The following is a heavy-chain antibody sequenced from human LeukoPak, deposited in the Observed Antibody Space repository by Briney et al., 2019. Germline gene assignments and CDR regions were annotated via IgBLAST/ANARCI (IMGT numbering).Heavy chain of an antibody. J-gene: IGHJ4*02. V-gene: IGHV4-30-4*01. CDR3: AAGFGELFDY. D-gene: IGHD3-10*01. Sequence: SETLSLTCTVSGGSISSGDYYWSWIRQPPGKGLEWIGYIYYSGSTYYSPSLKSRVTISVDTSKNQFSLKLSSVTAADTAVYYCAAGFGELFDYWGQGTLVTVSS. CDR2: IYYSGST. CDR1: GGSISSGDYY.